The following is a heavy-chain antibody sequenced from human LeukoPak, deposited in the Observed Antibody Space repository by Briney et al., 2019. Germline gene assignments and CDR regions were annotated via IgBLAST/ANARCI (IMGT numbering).Heavy chain of an antibody. J-gene: IGHJ4*02. CDR3: ARGGGSQFDY. V-gene: IGHV4-59*01. D-gene: IGHD1-26*01. CDR2: IYYSGST. Sequence: SETLSLXCTVSGGSISSYYWSWIRQPPGKGLEWMGYIYYSGSTNYNPSLKSRVTISVDTSKNQFSLKLSSVTAADTAVYYCARGGGSQFDYWGQGTLVTVSS. CDR1: GGSISSYY.